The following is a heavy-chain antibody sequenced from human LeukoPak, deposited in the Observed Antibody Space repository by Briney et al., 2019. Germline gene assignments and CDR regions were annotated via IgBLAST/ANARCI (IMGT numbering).Heavy chain of an antibody. CDR2: ISGSGGTT. CDR1: GFTFSSYG. D-gene: IGHD3-22*01. Sequence: GGSLRLSCAASGFTFSSYGMNWVRQAPGKGLEWVSGISGSGGTTYYADSVKGRFTISRNNSKNSLSLQVSSLRAEDTAVYYCAKTNGYYSDWGQGTLVTVSS. J-gene: IGHJ4*02. V-gene: IGHV3-23*01. CDR3: AKTNGYYSD.